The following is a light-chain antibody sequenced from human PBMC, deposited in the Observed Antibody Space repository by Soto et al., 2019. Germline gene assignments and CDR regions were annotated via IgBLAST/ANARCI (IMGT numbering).Light chain of an antibody. CDR2: GVS. J-gene: IGKJ1*01. Sequence: EVVMTQSPATLSVSPGERATLSCRASQSVTSNYLAWYQQKPGQAPRLFIYGVSSRATGVPDRFSGSGSGTDFTLTISRLEPEDFAVYYCQQYTDWPLTFGQGTKVEVK. V-gene: IGKV3-20*01. CDR1: QSVTSNY. CDR3: QQYTDWPLT.